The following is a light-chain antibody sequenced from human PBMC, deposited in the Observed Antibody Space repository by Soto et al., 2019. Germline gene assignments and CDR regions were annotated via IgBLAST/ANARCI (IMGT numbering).Light chain of an antibody. J-gene: IGKJ1*01. CDR3: QQRSNWPPWT. CDR1: QSVSSY. CDR2: DAS. V-gene: IGKV3-11*01. Sequence: DIVLTHSPATLSLSPGERATLSFSASQSVSSYLAWYQQKPGQAPRLLIYDASNRATGIPARFSGSGSGTDFTLTISSLEPEDFAVYYCQQRSNWPPWTFGQGTKVDIK.